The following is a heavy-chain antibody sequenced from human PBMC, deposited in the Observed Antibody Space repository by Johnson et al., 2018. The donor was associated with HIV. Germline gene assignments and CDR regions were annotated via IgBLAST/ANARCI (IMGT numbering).Heavy chain of an antibody. CDR1: GFTFSTYC. CDR3: AREAGGEAVAGPEMDAFDI. D-gene: IGHD6-19*01. Sequence: QVQLVESGGGVVQPGGSLRLSCATSGFTFSTYCMHWVRQAPGKGLEWVAFIRYDGSLKYLADSVKGRFTISRDNSKNTLYLQMNSLRAEDTAVYYCAREAGGEAVAGPEMDAFDIWGQGTMVTVSS. V-gene: IGHV3-30*02. CDR2: IRYDGSLK. J-gene: IGHJ3*02.